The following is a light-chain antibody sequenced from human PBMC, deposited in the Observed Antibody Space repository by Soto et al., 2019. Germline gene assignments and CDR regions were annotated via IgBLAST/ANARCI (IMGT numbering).Light chain of an antibody. CDR2: VNSDGSH. CDR3: QTWGTGSVV. J-gene: IGLJ2*01. CDR1: SAHSSYA. V-gene: IGLV4-69*01. Sequence: QPVLTQSPSASASPGASVKLTCTLSSAHSSYAIAWHQQQPEKGPRYLIKVNSDGSHSKGDGIPDRFSGSSSGTERYLTISSLQSEDEADYYCQTWGTGSVVFGGETKLTVL.